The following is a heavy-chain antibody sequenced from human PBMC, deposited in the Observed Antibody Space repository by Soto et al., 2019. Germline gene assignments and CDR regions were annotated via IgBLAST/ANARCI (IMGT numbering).Heavy chain of an antibody. CDR2: IHYSGST. CDR1: WGSISSGDYY. J-gene: IGHJ3*02. CDR3: TYYTSGTAFDI. V-gene: IGHV4-30-4*01. Sequence: TLSLTCTVSWGSISSGDYYWSWIRQPPGKGLEWIGYIHYSGSTYYNPSLKSRVTISVDTSKNQFSLKPSSVTAADTAVYYCTYYTSGTAFDIWGQGTMVTVSS. D-gene: IGHD3-10*01.